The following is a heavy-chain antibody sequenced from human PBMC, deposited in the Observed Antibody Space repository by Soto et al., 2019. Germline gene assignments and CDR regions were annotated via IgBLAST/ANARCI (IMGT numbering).Heavy chain of an antibody. D-gene: IGHD5-18*01. CDR2: IFYSGST. J-gene: IGHJ4*02. CDR1: GGTLSSGPYY. CDR3: ARGRGYRYGDRELFFEY. Sequence: QVQLQESGPGLVKPSQTLSLTCTVSGGTLSSGPYYWTWIRQHPGKGLEWIGYIFYSGSTYYNPSLKGRLTISVDTSANQFSLGLSSVTAADTAVYYCARGRGYRYGDRELFFEYWGQGALVTVSS. V-gene: IGHV4-31*03.